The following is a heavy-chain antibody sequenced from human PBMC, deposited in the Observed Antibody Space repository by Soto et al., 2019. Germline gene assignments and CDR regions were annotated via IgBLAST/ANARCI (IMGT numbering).Heavy chain of an antibody. CDR2: IYYSWST. CDR1: GGSISSYY. Sequence: QVHLQESGPGLVKPSETLSLTCNVSGGSISSYYWSWIRQPPGKGLEWIGYIYYSWSTNYNLSLKSGVTTSVDNSNNECSLKLSSVTAEVTAVYYCARNHHSWGQGTLVTVS. J-gene: IGHJ4*02. CDR3: ARNHHS. V-gene: IGHV4-59*08.